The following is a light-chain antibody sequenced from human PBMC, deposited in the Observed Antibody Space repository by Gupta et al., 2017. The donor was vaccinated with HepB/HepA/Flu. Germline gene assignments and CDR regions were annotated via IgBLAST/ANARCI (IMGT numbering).Light chain of an antibody. V-gene: IGLV1-47*01. CDR1: SSNIGSNY. J-gene: IGLJ1*01. CDR3: ATWDDSLSGYV. CDR2: RNN. Sequence: QSVLTQPPSASGTPGQRVTISCSGSSSNIGSNYVYWYQQFPGTAPKLLIYRNNQRPSGVPDRFSGSKSGTSASLAISGLRSDEEADYYCATWDDSLSGYVFGNGTNVTVL.